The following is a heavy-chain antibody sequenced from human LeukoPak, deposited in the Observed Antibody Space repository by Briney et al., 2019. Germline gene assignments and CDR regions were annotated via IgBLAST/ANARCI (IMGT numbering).Heavy chain of an antibody. D-gene: IGHD3-10*01. Sequence: ASVKVSCKASGYTFTGYYTHWVRQAPGQGLEWMGWINPNSGGTNYAQKFQGRVTMTRDTSISTAYMELSRLRSDDTAVYYCARKLLWGYYFDYWGQGTLVTVSS. J-gene: IGHJ4*02. V-gene: IGHV1-2*02. CDR2: INPNSGGT. CDR1: GYTFTGYY. CDR3: ARKLLWGYYFDY.